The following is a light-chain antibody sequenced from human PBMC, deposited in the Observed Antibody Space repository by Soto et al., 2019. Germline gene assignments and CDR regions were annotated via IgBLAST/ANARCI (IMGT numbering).Light chain of an antibody. V-gene: IGKV4-1*01. CDR1: HIFLYTSNNKNY. CDR3: QQYYSSPLS. CDR2: WAS. Sequence: DVLMTQSPASLAVSLCERATINFKSSHIFLYTSNNKNYLAWYQQKRGQPPKLLIFWASTRESGVPDRFSGSGSGTDFTLTISSLQAEDVAVYYCQQYYSSPLSFGGGTKVDIK. J-gene: IGKJ4*01.